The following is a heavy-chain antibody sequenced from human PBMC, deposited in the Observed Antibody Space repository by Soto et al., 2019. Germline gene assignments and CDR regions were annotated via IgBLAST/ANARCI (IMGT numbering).Heavy chain of an antibody. Sequence: DSVKVSYKASGYSFTNYNIYWLRQAPGQRLEWMGWINGGNGYTKYSQIFQGRVTFTRDTSATTVYMELSSQRSEDTAVYYCARGYGSSSFDPWGQGALVTVSS. CDR1: GYSFTNYN. CDR2: INGGNGYT. V-gene: IGHV1-3*01. J-gene: IGHJ5*02. D-gene: IGHD6-13*01. CDR3: ARGYGSSSFDP.